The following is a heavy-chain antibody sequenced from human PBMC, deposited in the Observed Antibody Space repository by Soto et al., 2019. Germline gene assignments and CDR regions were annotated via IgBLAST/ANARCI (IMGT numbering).Heavy chain of an antibody. CDR2: IYHSGTT. CDR3: ARDPFGYYVNYFDN. D-gene: IGHD1-26*01. V-gene: IGHV4-38-2*02. Sequence: SETLSLTCAVSGDSISSGYYWAWIRQPPGKGLEWIGSIYHSGTTYYNPSLKSRVTISVDTSKNHFSLKLSSVTAADSAVYYCARDPFGYYVNYFDNWGQGTLVTVSS. J-gene: IGHJ4*02. CDR1: GDSISSGYY.